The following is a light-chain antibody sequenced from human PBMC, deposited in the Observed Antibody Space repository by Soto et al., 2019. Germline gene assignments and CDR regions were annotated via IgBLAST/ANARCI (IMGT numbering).Light chain of an antibody. Sequence: QSVLTQPPSVSEAPRQRVTISCSGSSSNIGNNAVNWYQQLPGKAPKLLIYYDDLLPSGVSDRFSGSKSGTSASLAISGLQSEDEAYYYCAAWDDSLNGYVFGNGTKVXXL. CDR2: YDD. V-gene: IGLV1-36*01. CDR1: SSNIGNNA. J-gene: IGLJ1*01. CDR3: AAWDDSLNGYV.